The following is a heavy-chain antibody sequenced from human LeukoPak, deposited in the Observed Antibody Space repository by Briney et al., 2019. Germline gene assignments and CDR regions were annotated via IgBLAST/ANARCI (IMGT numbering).Heavy chain of an antibody. J-gene: IGHJ3*02. D-gene: IGHD3-3*01. CDR3: ARANQYYDFWSGSYAFDI. V-gene: IGHV4-30-2*01. CDR2: IYHSGST. CDR1: GGSISSGGYY. Sequence: NPSQTLSLTCTVSGGSISSGGYYWSWIRQPPGKGLEWIGYIYHSGSTYYNPSLKSRVTISVDRSKNQFSLKLSSVTAADTAVYYCARANQYYDFWSGSYAFDIWGQGTMVTVSS.